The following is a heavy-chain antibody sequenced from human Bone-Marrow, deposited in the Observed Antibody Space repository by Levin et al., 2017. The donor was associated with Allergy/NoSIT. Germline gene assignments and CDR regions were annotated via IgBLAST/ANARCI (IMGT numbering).Heavy chain of an antibody. Sequence: SETLSLTCTVSGGSVSSGSYYWSWIRQPPGKGLEWIGYIYYSGSTNYNPSLKSRVTISVDTSKNQFSLKLSSVTAADTAVYYCARVWPTYQLLPYYFDYWGQGTLVTVSS. V-gene: IGHV4-61*01. J-gene: IGHJ4*02. CDR3: ARVWPTYQLLPYYFDY. CDR2: IYYSGST. CDR1: GGSVSSGSYY. D-gene: IGHD2-2*01.